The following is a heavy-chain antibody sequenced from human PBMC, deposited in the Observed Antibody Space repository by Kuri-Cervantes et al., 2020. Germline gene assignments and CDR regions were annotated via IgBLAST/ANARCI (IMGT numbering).Heavy chain of an antibody. CDR3: ARDDYSNQFDY. CDR2: ISWNSGSI. D-gene: IGHD4-11*01. V-gene: IGHV3-9*01. CDR1: GFTFDDYA. Sequence: SLKISCAASGFTFDDYAMHWVRQAPGKGLEWVSGISWNSGSIGYADSVKGRFTISRDNAKNSLYLQMNSLRAEDTAVYYCARDDYSNQFDYWGQGTLVTVSS. J-gene: IGHJ4*02.